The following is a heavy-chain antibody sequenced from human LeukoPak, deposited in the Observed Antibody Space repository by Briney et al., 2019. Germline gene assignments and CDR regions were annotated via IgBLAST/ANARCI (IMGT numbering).Heavy chain of an antibody. D-gene: IGHD5/OR15-5a*01. CDR3: AKQSGVNVYDFPFDY. J-gene: IGHJ4*02. CDR1: KFTFNNYW. V-gene: IGHV3-7*03. CDR2: IKHDGTET. Sequence: PGGSLRLSCAASKFTFNNYWMIWVRQAPGKGLEWVANIKHDGTETNYVDSVKGRFTISRDNAKKSLYLQMNSLRAEDTAVYYCAKQSGVNVYDFPFDYWGQGTLVTVSS.